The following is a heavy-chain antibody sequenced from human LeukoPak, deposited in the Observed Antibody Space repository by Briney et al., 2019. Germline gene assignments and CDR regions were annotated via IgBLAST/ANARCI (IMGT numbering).Heavy chain of an antibody. CDR1: GGTFSSYA. CDR2: IIPIFGTA. Sequence: VASVKVSCKASGGTFSSYAISWVRQAPGQGLEWMGGIIPIFGTANYAQKFQGRVTITADESTSTDYMELSGLTSDDTAVYYCARAYTGDYDHWFDPWGQGTLVTVSS. J-gene: IGHJ5*02. D-gene: IGHD7-27*01. V-gene: IGHV1-69*13. CDR3: ARAYTGDYDHWFDP.